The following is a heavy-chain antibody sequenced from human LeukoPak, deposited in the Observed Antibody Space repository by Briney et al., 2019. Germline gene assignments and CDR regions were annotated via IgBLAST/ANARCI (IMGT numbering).Heavy chain of an antibody. D-gene: IGHD2-2*01. Sequence: GASVKVSCKASGYTFTSYGISWVRQAPGQGLEWMGWISAYNGNTNYAQKLQGRVTMTTDASTSTAYMELRSLRSDDTAVYYCARDCSSTSCYALNYYYYYGMDVWGQGTTVTVSS. CDR2: ISAYNGNT. J-gene: IGHJ6*02. CDR3: ARDCSSTSCYALNYYYYYGMDV. CDR1: GYTFTSYG. V-gene: IGHV1-18*01.